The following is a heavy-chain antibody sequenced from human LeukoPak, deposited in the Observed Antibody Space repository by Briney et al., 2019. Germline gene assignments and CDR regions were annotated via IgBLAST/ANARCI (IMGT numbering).Heavy chain of an antibody. CDR2: INHSGST. CDR3: ARGKHPGYSSGWYRNWFDP. J-gene: IGHJ5*02. Sequence: SETLSLTCAVYGGSFSGYYWSWIRQPPGKGLEWIGEINHSGSTNYNPSLKSRVTISVDTSKNQFSLKPSSVTAADTAVYYCARGKHPGYSSGWYRNWFDPWGQGTLVTVSS. CDR1: GGSFSGYY. V-gene: IGHV4-34*01. D-gene: IGHD6-19*01.